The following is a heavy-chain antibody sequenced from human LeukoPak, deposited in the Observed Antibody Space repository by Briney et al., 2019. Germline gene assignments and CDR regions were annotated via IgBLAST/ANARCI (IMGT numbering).Heavy chain of an antibody. CDR2: ISYDGSNK. Sequence: QPGGSLRLSCAASGFTFSSYAMHWARQAPGKGLEWVAVISYDGSNKYYADSVKGRFTISRDNSKNTLYLQMNSLRAEDTAVYYCARDLRDAARPRALRYFDYWGQGTLVTVSS. CDR1: GFTFSSYA. D-gene: IGHD6-6*01. CDR3: ARDLRDAARPRALRYFDY. V-gene: IGHV3-30-3*01. J-gene: IGHJ4*02.